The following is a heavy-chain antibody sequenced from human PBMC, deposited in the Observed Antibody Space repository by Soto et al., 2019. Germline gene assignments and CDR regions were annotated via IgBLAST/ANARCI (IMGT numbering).Heavy chain of an antibody. CDR2: MYYSGST. V-gene: IGHV4-31*03. Sequence: QVQLQESGPGLVKPSQTLSLTCTVSGGSISSGGYYWSWIRQHPGKGLEWIGYMYYSGSTYYNPSLKSRITRSVDTSKKKFSLRLSSVTAAATAVYYCARGVTMVRGVGLFYFDYWGQGTLVTVSS. CDR3: ARGVTMVRGVGLFYFDY. J-gene: IGHJ4*02. D-gene: IGHD3-10*01. CDR1: GGSISSGGYY.